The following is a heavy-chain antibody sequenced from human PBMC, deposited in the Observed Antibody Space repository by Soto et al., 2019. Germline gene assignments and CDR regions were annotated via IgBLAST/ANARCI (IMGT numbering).Heavy chain of an antibody. CDR3: ARSYEGVVVVPAAPNWFDP. CDR2: IIPILGIA. CDR1: GGTFSSYT. J-gene: IGHJ5*02. Sequence: ASVKVSCKASGGTFSSYTISWVRQAPGQGLEWMGRIIPILGIANYAQKFQGRVTITADKSTSTAYMELSSLRSEDTAVYYCARSYEGVVVVPAAPNWFDPWGQGTLVTVS. V-gene: IGHV1-69*02. D-gene: IGHD2-2*01.